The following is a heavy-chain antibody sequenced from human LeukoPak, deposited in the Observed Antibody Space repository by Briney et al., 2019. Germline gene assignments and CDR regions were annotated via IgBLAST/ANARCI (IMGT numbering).Heavy chain of an antibody. J-gene: IGHJ3*02. CDR3: AKDLSEDYFDAFDI. CDR1: GFTFSAYY. CDR2: ITSSGSTI. D-gene: IGHD2/OR15-2a*01. Sequence: GALRLSCAASGFTFSAYYMSWIRQAPGKGLEWVSYITSSGSTIYYADSVKGRFTISRDNAKNSLYLQMNSLRAEDTAVYYCAKDLSEDYFDAFDIWGQGTMVTVSS. V-gene: IGHV3-11*01.